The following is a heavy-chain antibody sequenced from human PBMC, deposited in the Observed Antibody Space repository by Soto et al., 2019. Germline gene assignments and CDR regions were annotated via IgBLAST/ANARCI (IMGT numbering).Heavy chain of an antibody. CDR3: GFGRFPSPVFDI. V-gene: IGHV4-31*03. CDR1: GGSISSGGYY. J-gene: IGHJ3*02. CDR2: IYYSGST. Sequence: TSETLSLTCTVSGGSISSGGYYWSWIRQHPGKGLEWIGYIYYSGSTYYNPSLKSRVTISVDTSKNQFSLKLSSVTAADTAVYYCGFGRFPSPVFDIWGQGTMVTVSS. D-gene: IGHD3-10*01.